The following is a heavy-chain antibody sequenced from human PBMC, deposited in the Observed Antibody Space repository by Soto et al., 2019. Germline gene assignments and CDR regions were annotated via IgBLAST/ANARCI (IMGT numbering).Heavy chain of an antibody. CDR3: ARSGDFDHDAFNV. Sequence: GRSLRLSCAASDSTIRRYAMSWAPQAPGKGLEWVSGITGTSARIDYADSVKGRFSISRYNSKNTLYLQMDTLRAEDPAVYYSARSGDFDHDAFNVWGQGTVVIVSS. CDR2: ITGTSARI. V-gene: IGHV3-23*01. CDR1: DSTIRRYA. D-gene: IGHD3-3*01. J-gene: IGHJ3*01.